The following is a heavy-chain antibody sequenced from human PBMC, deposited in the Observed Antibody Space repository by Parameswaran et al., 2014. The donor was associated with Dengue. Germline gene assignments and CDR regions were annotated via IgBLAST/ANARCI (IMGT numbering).Heavy chain of an antibody. J-gene: IGHJ5*02. V-gene: IGHV4-59*01. CDR2: VSYTGST. D-gene: IGHD3-22*01. Sequence: VRQAPGKGLEWIGFVSYTGSTNYNPSLKSRLSISVDTSKNQFSLKLRSVTAADTALYYCARDQVRSKYYYDSSASFWFDPWGQGTLVTVSS. CDR3: ARDQVRSKYYYDSSASFWFDP.